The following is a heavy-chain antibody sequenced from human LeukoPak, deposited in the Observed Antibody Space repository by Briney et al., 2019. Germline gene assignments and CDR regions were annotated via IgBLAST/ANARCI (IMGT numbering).Heavy chain of an antibody. V-gene: IGHV3-23*01. Sequence: GGSLRLSCAASGFTFTSYGMSWVRQAPGKGLEWVSAISGSGGTTYYADSVKGRFTISRDNSKSTLYIQMNSLRAEDTAVYYCARAKPKNMVRGLIMRRESRYYFDYWGQGTLVTVSS. J-gene: IGHJ4*02. D-gene: IGHD3-10*01. CDR1: GFTFTSYG. CDR3: ARAKPKNMVRGLIMRRESRYYFDY. CDR2: ISGSGGTT.